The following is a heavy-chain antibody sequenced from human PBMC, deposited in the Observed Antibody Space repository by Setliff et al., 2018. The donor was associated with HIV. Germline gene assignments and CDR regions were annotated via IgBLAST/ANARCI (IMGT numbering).Heavy chain of an antibody. Sequence: PSETLSLTCTVSGGSIRTGDYYWNWIRQRPGKGLEWIGYISSSGNTYSNPSLKNRLIISMDTSKNQFSLKLTAVTAADTAVYYCARLKPPYCGSRSCYWGAFDIWGQGAMVTV. CDR2: ISSSGNT. V-gene: IGHV4-31*03. CDR1: GGSIRTGDYY. D-gene: IGHD2-2*01. CDR3: ARLKPPYCGSRSCYWGAFDI. J-gene: IGHJ3*02.